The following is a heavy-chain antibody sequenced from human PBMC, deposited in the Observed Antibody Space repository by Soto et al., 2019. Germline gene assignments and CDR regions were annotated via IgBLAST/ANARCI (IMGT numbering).Heavy chain of an antibody. J-gene: IGHJ6*04. D-gene: IGHD3-10*01. CDR3: ARHGDYYGSGSSYDYGMEV. Sequence: PPGKELEWIGSIYYSGSTYYNPSLKSRVTISVDTSKNQFSLKLSSVTAADTAVYYCARHGDYYGSGSSYDYGMEVRGKGTTVTVSS. CDR2: IYYSGST. V-gene: IGHV4-39*01.